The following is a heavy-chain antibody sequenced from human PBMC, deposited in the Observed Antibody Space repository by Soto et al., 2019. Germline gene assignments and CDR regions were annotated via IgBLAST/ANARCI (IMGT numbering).Heavy chain of an antibody. V-gene: IGHV3-66*01. CDR2: IYSAGSA. CDR1: GFTVSSYR. CDR3: ARVPSSSYHYFDY. Sequence: GGSLRLSCAASGFTVSSYRMSWVRQAPGKGLEWVSVIYSAGSADFADSVKGRFTISRDNSKNTLYLQMSSLRAEDTAVYYCARVPSSSYHYFDYWGQGTLVTVSS. D-gene: IGHD6-13*01. J-gene: IGHJ4*02.